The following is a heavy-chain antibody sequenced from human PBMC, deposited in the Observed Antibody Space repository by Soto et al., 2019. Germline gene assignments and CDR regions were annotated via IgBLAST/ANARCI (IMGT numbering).Heavy chain of an antibody. J-gene: IGHJ6*03. D-gene: IGHD1-26*01. CDR3: ASDVVYGRYYMDV. Sequence: GASVKVSCKDCGDTFTSYGIRWVRQATGQGLEWMGWISAYNGNTNYAQKFQGRVTMTTDTSTSTAYMELRSLRSDDTAVYYCASDVVYGRYYMDVWGKGTTLTVSS. CDR1: GDTFTSYG. CDR2: ISAYNGNT. V-gene: IGHV1-18*01.